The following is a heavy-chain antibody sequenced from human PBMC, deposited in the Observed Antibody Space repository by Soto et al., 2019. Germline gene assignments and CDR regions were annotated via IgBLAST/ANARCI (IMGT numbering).Heavy chain of an antibody. J-gene: IGHJ4*02. V-gene: IGHV4-34*01. Sequence: SETLSLTCAVYGGSFSGYYWSWIRQPPGKGLEWIGEINHSGSTNYNPSLKSRVTISVDTSKNQFSLKLSSVTAADTAVYYCARADFWSGWGFDYWGQGTLVTVS. D-gene: IGHD3-3*01. CDR3: ARADFWSGWGFDY. CDR2: INHSGST. CDR1: GGSFSGYY.